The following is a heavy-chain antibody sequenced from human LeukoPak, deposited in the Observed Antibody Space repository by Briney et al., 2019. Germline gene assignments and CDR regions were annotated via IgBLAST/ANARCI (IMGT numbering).Heavy chain of an antibody. CDR3: ARAAAAAGTNYYYYGMDV. D-gene: IGHD6-13*01. V-gene: IGHV3-21*01. Sequence: GRSLRLSCAASGFTLTIYSMNWVRQAPGKGLEWVSSISSSSSYIYYADSVKGRFTISRDNAKNSLYLQMNSLRAEDTAMYYCARAAAAAGTNYYYYGMDVWGQGTTVTVSS. CDR2: ISSSSSYI. J-gene: IGHJ6*02. CDR1: GFTLTIYS.